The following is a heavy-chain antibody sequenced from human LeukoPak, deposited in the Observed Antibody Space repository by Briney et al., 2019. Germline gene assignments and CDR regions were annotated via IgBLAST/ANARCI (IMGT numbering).Heavy chain of an antibody. D-gene: IGHD3-9*01. Sequence: SETLSLTCTVSGGSISSYYWNWIRQPPGKGLEWIGYIYYSGSTNYNPSLKSRVTISVDTSKNQFSLKLSSVTAADTAVYYCARLLYFDWPPYFDYWGQGTLVTVSS. J-gene: IGHJ4*02. CDR2: IYYSGST. V-gene: IGHV4-59*01. CDR3: ARLLYFDWPPYFDY. CDR1: GGSISSYY.